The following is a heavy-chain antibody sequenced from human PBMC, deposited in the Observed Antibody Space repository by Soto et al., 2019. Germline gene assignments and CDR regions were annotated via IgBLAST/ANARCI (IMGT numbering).Heavy chain of an antibody. J-gene: IGHJ6*02. Sequence: EVHLVESGGGLVQPGGSLRLSCAASGYIFSDFWMAWVRQGPGKGLEGVANIKGDESERSYEDSVRGRFSISRDNAKKSLDLQMNSLGVEYTAVYYCARDTCSGWHGQDVRGMDVWGQGTTVTVSS. CDR1: GYIFSDFW. CDR2: IKGDESER. CDR3: ARDTCSGWHGQDVRGMDV. V-gene: IGHV3-7*05. D-gene: IGHD6-19*01.